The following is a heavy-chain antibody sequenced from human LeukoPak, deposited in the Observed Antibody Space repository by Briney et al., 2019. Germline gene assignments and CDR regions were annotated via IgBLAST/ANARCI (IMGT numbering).Heavy chain of an antibody. V-gene: IGHV1-2*04. CDR3: ARGSSTVTTAFDY. CDR1: GYTFTAYY. D-gene: IGHD4-17*01. CDR2: INPNSGGT. J-gene: IGHJ4*02. Sequence: ASVKVSCKASGYTFTAYYMHWVRQAPGQGLEWMGWINPNSGGTNYAQKFQGWVTMTRDTSISTAYMDLSRLRSDDTAVYYCARGSSTVTTAFDYWGQGTLVTVSS.